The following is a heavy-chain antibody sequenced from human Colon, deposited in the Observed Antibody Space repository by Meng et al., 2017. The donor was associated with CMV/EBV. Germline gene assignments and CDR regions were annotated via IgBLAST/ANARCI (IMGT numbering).Heavy chain of an antibody. V-gene: IGHV1-2*02. Sequence: GESLKISCKASGYSFNVYYMHWARLAPGQGLEWVGRINPNGGGTKYAQMFQGRVTMTRDTSISTAYMELTGLRSDDTAVYFCASTTGAVAGIQALDIWGQGTMVTVSS. CDR3: ASTTGAVAGIQALDI. CDR2: INPNGGGT. D-gene: IGHD6-13*01. J-gene: IGHJ3*02. CDR1: GYSFNVYY.